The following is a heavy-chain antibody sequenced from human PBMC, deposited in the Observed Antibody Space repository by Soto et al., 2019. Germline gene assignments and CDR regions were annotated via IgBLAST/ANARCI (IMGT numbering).Heavy chain of an antibody. Sequence: EVQLVESGVGLVQPGGSLRLSCTASGFTFSSYWMHWVRQAPGKGLAWVSRISSDGSSRSYADSVTGRFTISRDDAKNTLLLQTNILGTEDTSVYYCARGTIGGSPYFGRDVCVQGTTVTVS. V-gene: IGHV3-74*01. CDR1: GFTFSSYW. CDR2: ISSDGSSR. CDR3: ARGTIGGSPYFGRDV. D-gene: IGHD1-26*01. J-gene: IGHJ6*02.